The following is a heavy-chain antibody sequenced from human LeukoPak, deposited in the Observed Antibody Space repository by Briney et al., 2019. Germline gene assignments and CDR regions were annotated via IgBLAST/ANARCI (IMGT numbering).Heavy chain of an antibody. CDR1: GGSFSGYY. J-gene: IGHJ5*02. V-gene: IGHV4-34*01. D-gene: IGHD6-13*01. Sequence: PSETLSLTCAVYGGSFSGYYWSWIRQPPGKGLEWIGEINHSGSTNYNPYLKSRVTISVDTSKNQFSLKLSSVTAADTAVYYCASAGYSSSWYIGGPYNWFDPWGQGTLVTVSS. CDR2: INHSGST. CDR3: ASAGYSSSWYIGGPYNWFDP.